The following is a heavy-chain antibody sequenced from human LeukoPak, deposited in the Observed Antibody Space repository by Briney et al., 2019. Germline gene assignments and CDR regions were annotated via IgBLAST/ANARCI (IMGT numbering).Heavy chain of an antibody. D-gene: IGHD3-10*01. Sequence: PGRSLRLSCAASGFTSNSYATSWVRQAPGKGLAWVSTITHSGGGTFYADSVKGRFTISRENSKNTINLQMNSLRAEDTALYYCAKDHYYGSGTYSDDAFDIWGQGTMVTASS. J-gene: IGHJ3*02. V-gene: IGHV3-23*01. CDR2: ITHSGGGT. CDR3: AKDHYYGSGTYSDDAFDI. CDR1: GFTSNSYA.